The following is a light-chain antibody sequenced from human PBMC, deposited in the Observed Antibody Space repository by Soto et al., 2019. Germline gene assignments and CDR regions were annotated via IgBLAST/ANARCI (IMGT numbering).Light chain of an antibody. CDR3: QQYYSYPRT. CDR1: QSISSW. V-gene: IGKV1-5*01. CDR2: DAS. J-gene: IGKJ1*01. Sequence: DIQMTQSPSTLSASVGDSVTITCRASQSISSWLAWYQQKPGKAPKLLIYDASSLQSGVPSRFSGSGSGTDFTLTISCLQSEDFATYYCQQYYSYPRTFGQGTKVDIK.